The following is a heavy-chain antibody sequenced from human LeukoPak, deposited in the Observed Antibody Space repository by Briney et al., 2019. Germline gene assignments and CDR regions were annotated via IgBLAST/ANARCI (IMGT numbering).Heavy chain of an antibody. CDR1: GFSISDHY. V-gene: IGHV3-73*01. D-gene: IGHD3-10*01. CDR3: TGNYYGSGSYADFDY. J-gene: IGHJ4*02. Sequence: GGSLRLSCAASGFSISDHYMNWVRQASGKGLEWVGRIRSTANGYATAYAASVKGRFTISRDDSKNTAYLQMDSLKTEDTAVYYCTGNYYGSGSYADFDYWGQGTLVTVSS. CDR2: IRSTANGYAT.